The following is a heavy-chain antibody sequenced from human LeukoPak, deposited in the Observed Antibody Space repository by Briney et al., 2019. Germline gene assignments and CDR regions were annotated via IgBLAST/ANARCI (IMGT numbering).Heavy chain of an antibody. V-gene: IGHV4-34*01. CDR1: GGSSSGYY. J-gene: IGHJ5*02. Sequence: SETLSLTCAVYGGSSSGYYWSWIRQPPGKGLEWIGEINHSGSTNYNPSLKSRVTISVDTSKNQFSLKLSSVTAADTAVYYCARGVITIFGARFDPWGQGTLVTVSS. D-gene: IGHD3-3*01. CDR2: INHSGST. CDR3: ARGVITIFGARFDP.